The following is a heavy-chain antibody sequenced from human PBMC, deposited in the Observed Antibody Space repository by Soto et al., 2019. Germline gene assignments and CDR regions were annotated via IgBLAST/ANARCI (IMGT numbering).Heavy chain of an antibody. D-gene: IGHD3-10*01. V-gene: IGHV1-69*12. CDR1: GGTFSSYA. CDR3: ARGPAVKGRRGDYFDY. Sequence: QVQLVQSGAEVKKPGSSVKVSCKASGGTFSSYAISWVRQAPGQGLEWMGGIIPIFGTANYAQKFQGRVTITADESTSTAYMELSSLRSEYTAVYYCARGPAVKGRRGDYFDYWGQGTLVTVSS. J-gene: IGHJ4*02. CDR2: IIPIFGTA.